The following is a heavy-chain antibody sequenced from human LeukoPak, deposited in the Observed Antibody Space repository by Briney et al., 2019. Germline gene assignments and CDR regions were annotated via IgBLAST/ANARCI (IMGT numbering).Heavy chain of an antibody. CDR3: ARDFSYCPADY. D-gene: IGHD2-21*02. CDR1: GFTFSRFW. J-gene: IGHJ4*02. CDR2: IKQDGSEK. Sequence: GRSLRLSCAASGFTFSRFWMSWVRQAPGKGLEWVANIKQDGSEKNYVDSVKGRFTISRDNAKNSLYLQMNSPRAEDTAVYYCARDFSYCPADYWGQGTLVTVSS. V-gene: IGHV3-7*05.